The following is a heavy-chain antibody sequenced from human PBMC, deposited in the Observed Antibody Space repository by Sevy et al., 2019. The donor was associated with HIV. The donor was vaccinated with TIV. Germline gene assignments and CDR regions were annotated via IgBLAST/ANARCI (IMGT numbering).Heavy chain of an antibody. J-gene: IGHJ6*02. Sequence: SETLSLTCGVYGGSFSGYHWSWTRQPPGKGLEWIGEVSHSGSTNYNPSLKNRVTISLDTSKNQLSLKLSSVTAADTAVYYCARPGLLTYYFYGMDVWGQGTTVTVSS. V-gene: IGHV4-34*01. CDR1: GGSFSGYH. CDR2: VSHSGST. D-gene: IGHD7-27*01. CDR3: ARPGLLTYYFYGMDV.